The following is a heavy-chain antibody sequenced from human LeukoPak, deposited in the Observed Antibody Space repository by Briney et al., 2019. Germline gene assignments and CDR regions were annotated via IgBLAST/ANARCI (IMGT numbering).Heavy chain of an antibody. CDR1: GGSFSGYY. D-gene: IGHD6-13*01. CDR2: INHSGST. J-gene: IGHJ5*02. Sequence: SETLSLTCAVYGGSFSGYYWSWIRQPPGKGLEWIGEINHSGSTNYNPSLKSRVTISVDTSKNQFSLKLSSVTAADTAVYYCARFPGYSSSWRWFDPWGQGTLVTVSS. CDR3: ARFPGYSSSWRWFDP. V-gene: IGHV4-34*01.